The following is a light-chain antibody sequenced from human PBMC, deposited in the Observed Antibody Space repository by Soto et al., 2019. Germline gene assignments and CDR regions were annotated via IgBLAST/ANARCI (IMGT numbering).Light chain of an antibody. J-gene: IGLJ3*02. Sequence: QSVLTQPPSVSGAPGQRVTISCTGSSSNIGAGYDVHWYRQLPGTAPKLLIYGDSNRPSGVPDRFSGSKSGTSASLAISGLQADDEDDYYCQSYDISLRGRVFGGGTKLTVL. V-gene: IGLV1-40*01. CDR2: GDS. CDR1: SSNIGAGYD. CDR3: QSYDISLRGRV.